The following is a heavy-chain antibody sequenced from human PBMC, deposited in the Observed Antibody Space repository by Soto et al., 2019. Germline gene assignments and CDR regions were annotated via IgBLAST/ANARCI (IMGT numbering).Heavy chain of an antibody. CDR3: ARDSRYCSGGSCPPKYYYYGMDV. J-gene: IGHJ6*02. CDR1: GYTFTSYA. CDR2: INAGNGNT. D-gene: IGHD2-15*01. V-gene: IGHV1-3*01. Sequence: ASVKVSCKASGYTFTSYAMHWVRQAPGQRLEWMGWINAGNGNTKYSQKFQGRVTITRDTSASTAYMELSSLRSEDTAVYYCARDSRYCSGGSCPPKYYYYGMDVWGQGTTVTVSS.